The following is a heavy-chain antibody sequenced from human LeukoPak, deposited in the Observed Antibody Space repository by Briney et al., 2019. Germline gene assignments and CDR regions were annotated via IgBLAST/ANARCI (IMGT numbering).Heavy chain of an antibody. V-gene: IGHV1-69*13. J-gene: IGHJ4*02. D-gene: IGHD5-24*01. CDR1: GGTFSSYA. CDR3: CVEMATITSDY. CDR2: IIPIFGTA. Sequence: ASVKVSCKASGGTFSSYAISWVRQAPGQGLEWMGGIIPIFGTANYAQKFQGRVTITADESTSTAYMGLSSLRSEDTAVYYCCVEMATITSDYWGQGTLVTVSS.